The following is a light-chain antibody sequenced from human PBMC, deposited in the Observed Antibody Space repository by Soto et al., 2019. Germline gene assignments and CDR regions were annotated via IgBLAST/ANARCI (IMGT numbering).Light chain of an antibody. CDR2: EVN. Sequence: QSALTQPASVSGSPGQSITISCTGTSSDVGGYNYVSWYQQRPGKAPKLLIFEVNNRPSGVSNRFSGSKSGNTASLTLSGLQAEDEADYYCTSYASSAARVFGTGTKVTVL. V-gene: IGLV2-14*01. CDR1: SSDVGGYNY. CDR3: TSYASSAARV. J-gene: IGLJ1*01.